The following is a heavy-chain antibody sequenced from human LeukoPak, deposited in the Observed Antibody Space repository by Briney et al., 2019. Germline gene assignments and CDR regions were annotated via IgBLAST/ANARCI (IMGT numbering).Heavy chain of an antibody. CDR3: ARDLIIRTAPS. CDR2: ISYDGSNK. Sequence: GGSLRLSCAASGFTFSSYDMHWVRQAPGKGLEWVAVISYDGSNKYYADSVKGRFTISRDNSKNTLYLQMNSLRGDDTAVYYCARDLIIRTAPSWGQGTLVTVSS. CDR1: GFTFSSYD. V-gene: IGHV3-30*03. J-gene: IGHJ5*02. D-gene: IGHD1-1*01.